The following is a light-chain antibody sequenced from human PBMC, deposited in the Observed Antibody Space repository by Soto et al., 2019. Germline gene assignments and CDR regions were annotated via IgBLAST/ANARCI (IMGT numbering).Light chain of an antibody. Sequence: DIQMTQSPSSVSASVGDRVTITCRASQSISNWLAWYQQKPGQAPKLLIYAASSLQNGVPSRFSVSGSGTDFTLIISSLQPEDFATYYCQQAYSLITFGEGTRLEIK. CDR1: QSISNW. CDR3: QQAYSLIT. V-gene: IGKV1-12*01. CDR2: AAS. J-gene: IGKJ5*01.